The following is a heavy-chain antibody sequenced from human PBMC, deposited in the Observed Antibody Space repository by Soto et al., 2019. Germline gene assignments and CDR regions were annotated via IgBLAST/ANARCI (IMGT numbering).Heavy chain of an antibody. D-gene: IGHD1-26*01. CDR1: GYTFSSSD. Sequence: QVQLVQSGAEVKKPGASAKVSCKASGYTFSSSDISWVRQAPGQGLEWMGWISAYTGNTNYAQRLQGRLTMTTDTSTSTAYMELRSLRSDDTAVYSCALGRPISGSYWGGDYWGQGTLVTVSS. V-gene: IGHV1-18*01. CDR2: ISAYTGNT. J-gene: IGHJ4*02. CDR3: ALGRPISGSYWGGDY.